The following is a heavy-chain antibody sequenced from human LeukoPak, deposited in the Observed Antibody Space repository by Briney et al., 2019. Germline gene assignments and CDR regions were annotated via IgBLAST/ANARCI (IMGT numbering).Heavy chain of an antibody. Sequence: SETLSLTCTVSGGSISSYYWSWIRQPPGKGLEWIGYIYYSGSTNYNPSLKSRVTISVDRSKNQFSLKLSSVTAADTAVYYCARVSHDYSLSYRGQGTLVTVSS. J-gene: IGHJ4*02. CDR1: GGSISSYY. CDR3: ARVSHDYSLSY. D-gene: IGHD4-11*01. CDR2: IYYSGST. V-gene: IGHV4-59*12.